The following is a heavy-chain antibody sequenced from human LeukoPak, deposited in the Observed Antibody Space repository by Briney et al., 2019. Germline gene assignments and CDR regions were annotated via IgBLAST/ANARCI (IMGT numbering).Heavy chain of an antibody. V-gene: IGHV1-69*04. CDR2: IIPILGIA. D-gene: IGHD3-10*01. CDR3: ARDPSYGSGSRLYNWFDP. J-gene: IGHJ5*02. CDR1: GGTFSSYA. Sequence: GASVKVSCKASGGTFSSYAISWVRQAPGQGLEWMGRIIPILGIANYAQKFQGRVTITADKSTSTAYMELSSLRSEDTAVYYCARDPSYGSGSRLYNWFDPWGQGTLVTVSS.